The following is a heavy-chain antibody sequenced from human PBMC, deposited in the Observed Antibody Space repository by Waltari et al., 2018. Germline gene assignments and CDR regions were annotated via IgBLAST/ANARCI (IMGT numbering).Heavy chain of an antibody. CDR2: INHRGST. V-gene: IGHV4-34*01. CDR1: GGSFSGYY. Sequence: QVQLQQWGAGLLKPSETLSLTCAVYGGSFSGYYWSWIRQPPGKGLEWIGEINHRGSTNYNPSLKSRVTISVDTSKNQFSLKLSSVTAADTAVYYCARLGAFDIWGQGTMVTVSS. CDR3: ARLGAFDI. J-gene: IGHJ3*02.